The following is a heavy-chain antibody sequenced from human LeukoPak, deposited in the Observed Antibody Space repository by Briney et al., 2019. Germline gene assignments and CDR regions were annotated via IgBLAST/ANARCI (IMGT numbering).Heavy chain of an antibody. V-gene: IGHV3-23*01. D-gene: IGHD2-2*01. J-gene: IGHJ4*02. CDR3: AKRICSGTTCYPLGS. CDR2: IIGNGASS. CDR1: GFTFSVAG. Sequence: GGSLRLSCAAPGFTFSVAGMHWVRQAPGKGLEWVSAIIGNGASSYYVDSVKGRFTISRDNSKNTLYLQMNSLRAEDTGVYYCAKRICSGTTCYPLGSWGQGTLVTVSS.